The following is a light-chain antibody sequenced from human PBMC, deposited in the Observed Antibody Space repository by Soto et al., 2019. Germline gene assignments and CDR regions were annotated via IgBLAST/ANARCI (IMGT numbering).Light chain of an antibody. J-gene: IGKJ1*01. CDR2: GLS. Sequence: EIVRTQSPATLSVSPGEGATLSCRASQRITTVAWYQQKPGEAPRLLIYGLSIRAPGVPARFSVSGSRTELTLTISSLQSEDFAVYFCHHYYTSPTFGQGTKVDIK. CDR1: QRITT. CDR3: HHYYTSPT. V-gene: IGKV3-15*01.